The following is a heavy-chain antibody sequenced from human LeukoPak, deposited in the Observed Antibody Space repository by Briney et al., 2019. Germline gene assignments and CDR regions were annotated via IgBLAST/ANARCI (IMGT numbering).Heavy chain of an antibody. D-gene: IGHD3-10*01. CDR2: IYYSGST. CDR3: ARLRYNGFGP. Sequence: SEILSLTCTVAGGSISSYYWSWIRQPPGKGLEWIGYIYYSGSTNYNPSLKSRVTISIDTSKNQFSLKLTSVTAADSAVYYCARLRYNGFGPWGQGTLVTVSS. CDR1: GGSISSYY. V-gene: IGHV4-59*01. J-gene: IGHJ5*02.